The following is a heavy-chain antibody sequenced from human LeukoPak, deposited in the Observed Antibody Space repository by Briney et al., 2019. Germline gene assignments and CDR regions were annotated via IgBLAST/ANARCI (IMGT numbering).Heavy chain of an antibody. D-gene: IGHD4-23*01. V-gene: IGHV3-30*02. CDR2: IRFDGINK. CDR3: AKVNSFWSAY. Sequence: GGSLRLSCVASGFTFSDYGMHWVRRSPGRGLEGVAFIRFDGINKYCPDSVKGRFTLSRDNSKNTVYLQVNSLTPEDTAFYYCAKVNSFWSAYCGQGTLVTASS. J-gene: IGHJ4*02. CDR1: GFTFSDYG.